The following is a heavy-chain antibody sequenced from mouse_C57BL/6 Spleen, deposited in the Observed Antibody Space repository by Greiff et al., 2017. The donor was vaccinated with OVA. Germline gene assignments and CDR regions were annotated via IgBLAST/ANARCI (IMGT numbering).Heavy chain of an antibody. J-gene: IGHJ3*01. CDR2: INTGSGGY. D-gene: IGHD2-3*01. V-gene: IGHV1-54*01. CDR3: ARGIYDGSSGFAY. Sequence: QVQLQQSGAELVRPGTSVKVSCKASGYAFTNYLIEWVKQRPGQGLEWIGVINTGSGGYKYNEKFKGKATLTADKSSSTAYMQLSSLTSVDSAVYFCARGIYDGSSGFAYWGQGTLVTVSA. CDR1: GYAFTNYL.